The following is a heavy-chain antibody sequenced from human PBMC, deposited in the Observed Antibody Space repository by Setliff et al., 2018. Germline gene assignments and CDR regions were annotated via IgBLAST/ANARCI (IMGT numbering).Heavy chain of an antibody. V-gene: IGHV3-7*01. CDR3: VRDDADNYDAFDN. J-gene: IGHJ3*02. CDR1: GFAFSGDD. D-gene: IGHD3-22*01. CDR2: IKQDGSTK. Sequence: GGSLRLSCAGSGFAFSGDDMHWVRQAPGKGLEWVADIKQDGSTKYYLDSVKGRFTISRDNAKRSLYLQMNGLRADDTGVYYCVRDDADNYDAFDNWGQGTLVTVSS.